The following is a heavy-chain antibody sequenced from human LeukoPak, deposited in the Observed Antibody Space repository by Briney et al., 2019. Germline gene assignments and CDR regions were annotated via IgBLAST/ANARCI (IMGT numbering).Heavy chain of an antibody. D-gene: IGHD3-22*01. CDR2: INPSGGST. CDR1: GYTFTSYY. CDR3: ARTDSSGYLDPLYYYYGTDV. Sequence: GASVKVSCKASGYTFTSYYMHWVRQAPGQGLEWMGIINPSGGSTSYAQKFQGRVTMTRDTSTSTVYMELSSLRSEDTAVYYCARTDSSGYLDPLYYYYGTDVWGQGTTVTVSS. J-gene: IGHJ6*02. V-gene: IGHV1-46*01.